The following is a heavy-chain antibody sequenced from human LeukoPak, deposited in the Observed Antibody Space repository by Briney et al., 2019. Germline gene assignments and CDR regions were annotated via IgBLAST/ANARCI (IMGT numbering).Heavy chain of an antibody. CDR3: ARDRTARDYNSENRFDP. V-gene: IGHV4-59*01. D-gene: IGHD5-24*01. CDR2: IHYTGST. CDR1: GGSISSYY. Sequence: PSETLSLTCTVSGGSISSYYWSWIRQSPGKGLECIGYIHYTGSTNYNPSLKSRVTISVETSKNQFSLKLKSVTAADTAVYFCARDRTARDYNSENRFDPWGQGILVTVSS. J-gene: IGHJ5*02.